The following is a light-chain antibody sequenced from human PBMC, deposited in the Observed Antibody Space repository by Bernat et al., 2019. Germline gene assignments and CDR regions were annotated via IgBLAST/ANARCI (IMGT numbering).Light chain of an antibody. V-gene: IGKV3-15*01. CDR2: GAS. J-gene: IGKJ1*01. CDR3: QQYGSSPRT. Sequence: EKVMTQSPATLSVSPGERATLSCRASQNISSHLAWYQQKPGQAPRLLIHGASTRATGIPARFSGSGSGTEFTLTISDLQSEDSAIYYCQQYGSSPRTFGQGTKVEIK. CDR1: QNISSH.